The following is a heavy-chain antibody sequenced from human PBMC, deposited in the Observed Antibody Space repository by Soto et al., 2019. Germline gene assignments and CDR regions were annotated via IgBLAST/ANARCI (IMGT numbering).Heavy chain of an antibody. D-gene: IGHD6-19*01. CDR2: ISAYNGNT. Sequence: ASVKVSCKASGYTFTSYGISWVRQAPGQGLEWMGWISAYNGNTNYAQKHQGRVTMTTDTSTSTAYMELRSLRSDDTAVYYCARDGIAVAGTLVQHNDYWGQGTLVTVSS. CDR1: GYTFTSYG. J-gene: IGHJ4*02. V-gene: IGHV1-18*01. CDR3: ARDGIAVAGTLVQHNDY.